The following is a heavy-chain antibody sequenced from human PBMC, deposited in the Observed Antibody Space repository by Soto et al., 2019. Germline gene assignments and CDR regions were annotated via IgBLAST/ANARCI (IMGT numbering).Heavy chain of an antibody. CDR1: GFTFSSYA. CDR2: ISGSGGST. Sequence: EVQLLESGGGLVQPGGSLRLSCAASGFTFSSYAMSWVRQAPGKGLEWVSAISGSGGSTYYADSVKGRFTISRDNSKNKLYLQINRLRAEDKAGYYCAKGHYGDYSFDYWGQGTLVTVSS. J-gene: IGHJ4*02. CDR3: AKGHYGDYSFDY. D-gene: IGHD4-17*01. V-gene: IGHV3-23*01.